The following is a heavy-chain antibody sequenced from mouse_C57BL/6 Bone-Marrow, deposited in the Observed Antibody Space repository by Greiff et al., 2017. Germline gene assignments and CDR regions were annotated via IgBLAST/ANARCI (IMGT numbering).Heavy chain of an antibody. J-gene: IGHJ2*01. Sequence: EVQLQQSGAELVRPGASVKLSCTASGFNIKDDYMHWVKQRPEQGLEWIGWIDPENGDTEYASKFQGKAPITADTSSNTAYLQLSSLTSEDTAVYYCTRAYYYLCDYWGQGTTLTVSS. CDR1: GFNIKDDY. D-gene: IGHD1-1*02. CDR3: TRAYYYLCDY. CDR2: IDPENGDT. V-gene: IGHV14-4*01.